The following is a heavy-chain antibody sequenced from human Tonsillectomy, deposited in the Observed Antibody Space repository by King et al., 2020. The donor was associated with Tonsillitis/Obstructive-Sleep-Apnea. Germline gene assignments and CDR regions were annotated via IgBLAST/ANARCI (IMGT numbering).Heavy chain of an antibody. V-gene: IGHV3-9*01. Sequence: VQLVESGGGLVQPVRSLRLSCAASGFTFDDYAMHWVRQAPGKGLEWVSGISWNSGSVGYADSVKGRFTISRDNAKNSLYLQMNSLRAEDTALYYCAKDANFDYWGQGTLVTVSS. CDR3: AKDANFDY. J-gene: IGHJ4*02. CDR1: GFTFDDYA. CDR2: ISWNSGSV.